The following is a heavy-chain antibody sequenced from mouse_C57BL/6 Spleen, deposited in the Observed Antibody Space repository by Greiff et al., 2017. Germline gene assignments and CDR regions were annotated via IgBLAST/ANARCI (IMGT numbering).Heavy chain of an antibody. Sequence: QVQLQQPGAELVKPGASVKLSCTASGFNIKSYWMHWVKQRPGQGLEWIGKINPRNGGTKYNKKFKSKATLTVDKSSSTAYMQLSSLTSEDSAVYYCARNDNDSYYDMDYWGKGTSVTVSS. V-gene: IGHV1-53*01. CDR1: GFNIKSYW. J-gene: IGHJ4*01. CDR2: INPRNGGT. CDR3: ARNDNDSYYDMDY. D-gene: IGHD2-4*01.